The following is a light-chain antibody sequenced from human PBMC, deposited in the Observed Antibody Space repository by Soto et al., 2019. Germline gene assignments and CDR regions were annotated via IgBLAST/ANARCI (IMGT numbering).Light chain of an antibody. V-gene: IGKV1-5*01. CDR1: QSISSW. Sequence: DIQMTQSPSTLSASVGDRVTITCRASQSISSWLAWYQQKPGKAPKLLIYDASSLESGVPSRFSGSGSGTEFTLTIRSLQPDDFATYYCQQYNSNTFGGGTKVEIK. J-gene: IGKJ4*01. CDR3: QQYNSNT. CDR2: DAS.